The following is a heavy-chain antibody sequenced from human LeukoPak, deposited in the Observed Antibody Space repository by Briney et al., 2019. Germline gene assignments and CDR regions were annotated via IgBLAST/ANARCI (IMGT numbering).Heavy chain of an antibody. D-gene: IGHD1-26*01. Sequence: SETLSLTCTVSGGSISSHYWTWIRQPPGKGLEWIGYNHHSGSTNYNPSLKSRVTISLDTSKSQFSLKMTSVTVADTAVYYCAREGSRWVDFEFWGQGTLVTVSS. J-gene: IGHJ4*02. CDR3: AREGSRWVDFEF. CDR2: NHHSGST. CDR1: GGSISSHY. V-gene: IGHV4-59*11.